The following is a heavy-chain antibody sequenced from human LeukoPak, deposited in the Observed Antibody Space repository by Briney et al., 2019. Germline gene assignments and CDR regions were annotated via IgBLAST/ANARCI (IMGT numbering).Heavy chain of an antibody. Sequence: ASVKGSCKASGGTFSRYAINWVRQAPGQGLEWMGGIIPIFGTANYAQKFQGRVTITADESTSTAYMELSSLRSEDTAVYYCARSRGSCYSCGDYWGQGTLVTVSS. CDR1: GGTFSRYA. V-gene: IGHV1-69*13. D-gene: IGHD2-15*01. CDR2: IIPIFGTA. CDR3: ARSRGSCYSCGDY. J-gene: IGHJ4*02.